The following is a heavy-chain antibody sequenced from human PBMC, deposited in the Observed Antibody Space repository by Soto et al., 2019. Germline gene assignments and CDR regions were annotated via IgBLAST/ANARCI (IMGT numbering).Heavy chain of an antibody. CDR1: GYTFSSYG. Sequence: GASVKVSCKASGYTFSSYGIIWVRRAPGQGLEWMGWIDPHSGGTNYAQKLQGWVTMTRDTSISTAYMELTRLRTDDTAVYYCARSSAWNYYFDYWGQGTLVTVSS. CDR2: IDPHSGGT. J-gene: IGHJ4*02. CDR3: ARSSAWNYYFDY. D-gene: IGHD1-7*01. V-gene: IGHV1-2*04.